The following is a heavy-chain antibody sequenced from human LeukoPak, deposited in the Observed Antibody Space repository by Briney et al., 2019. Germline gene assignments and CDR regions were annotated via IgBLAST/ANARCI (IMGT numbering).Heavy chain of an antibody. Sequence: GGSLRLSCAASGFTFSSYAMHWVRQAPGKGLDWVAVISYDGSNKYSADSVKGRFTISRDNSKNTLYLQMNSLKTEDTAVYYCARGPAYFYDSSGYYPGFDYWGRGTLVTVSS. CDR2: ISYDGSNK. D-gene: IGHD3-22*01. V-gene: IGHV3-30*04. CDR1: GFTFSSYA. CDR3: ARGPAYFYDSSGYYPGFDY. J-gene: IGHJ4*02.